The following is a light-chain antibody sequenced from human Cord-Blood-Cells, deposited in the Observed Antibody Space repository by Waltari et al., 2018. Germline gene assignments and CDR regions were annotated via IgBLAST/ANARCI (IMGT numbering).Light chain of an antibody. Sequence: QSALTQPASVSGSPGQSITISCTGTSSDVGGYNYVSWYQQHPGKAPKLMIHDVSNRPSGVSNRFSGSNSGNTASLTISGLQAEDEADYYCSSYTSSSTYVFGTGTKVTVL. J-gene: IGLJ1*01. CDR3: SSYTSSSTYV. CDR2: DVS. V-gene: IGLV2-14*03. CDR1: SSDVGGYNY.